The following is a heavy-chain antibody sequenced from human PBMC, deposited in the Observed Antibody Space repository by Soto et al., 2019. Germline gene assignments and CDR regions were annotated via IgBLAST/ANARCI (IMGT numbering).Heavy chain of an antibody. D-gene: IGHD2-15*01. CDR1: GGSISSGGYY. V-gene: IGHV4-31*03. J-gene: IGHJ4*02. CDR2: IYYSGST. Sequence: SETLSLTCTVSGGSISSGGYYWSWIRQHPGKGLEWIGYIYYSGSTYYNPSLKSRVTISVDTSKNQFSLKLSSVTAADTAVYYCARDKCSGGSCHFDYWGQGTLVTVSS. CDR3: ARDKCSGGSCHFDY.